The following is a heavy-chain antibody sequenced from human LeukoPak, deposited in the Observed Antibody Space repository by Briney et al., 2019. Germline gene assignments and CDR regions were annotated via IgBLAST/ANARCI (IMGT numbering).Heavy chain of an antibody. D-gene: IGHD3-9*01. CDR2: ISSSGSTI. V-gene: IGHV3-11*04. J-gene: IGHJ4*02. CDR3: ARPYYDILTGYYNLPGY. CDR1: GFTFSDYY. Sequence: GGSLRLSCAASGFTFSDYYMSWIRQAPGKGLEWVSYISSSGSTIYYADSVKGRFTISRDNAKNSLYLQMNSLRAEDTAVYYCARPYYDILTGYYNLPGYWGQGTLVTVSS.